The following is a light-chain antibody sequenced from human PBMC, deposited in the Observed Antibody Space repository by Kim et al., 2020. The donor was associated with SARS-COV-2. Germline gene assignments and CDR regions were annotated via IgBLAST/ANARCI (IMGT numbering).Light chain of an antibody. J-gene: IGLJ3*02. CDR2: RDS. V-gene: IGLV3-9*01. CDR1: NIGTKK. CDR3: QVWDSTTASWV. Sequence: PGQTATMTCGGNNIGTKKVHWYQQRPGQAPLLVIFRDSHRPSGISEQFSGSNSGNTASLTISRAQAENEADFYCQVWDSTTASWVFGGGTQLTVL.